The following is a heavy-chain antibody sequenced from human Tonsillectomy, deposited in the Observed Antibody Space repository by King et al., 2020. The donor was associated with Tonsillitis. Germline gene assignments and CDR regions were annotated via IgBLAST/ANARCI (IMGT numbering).Heavy chain of an antibody. CDR2: IKPDGSEK. V-gene: IGHV3-7*04. J-gene: IGHJ4*02. CDR1: EFTFSSSW. CDR3: ARDHAYSSFDY. D-gene: IGHD6-19*01. Sequence: VQLVESGGGLVQPGGSLRLSCAASEFTFSSSWMTWVRQAPGKGLQWVATIKPDGSEKYYADSVKGRFTVSRDNAKNSLDLQMNSLISEDTALYFFARDHAYSSFDYWGQGTLVTVSS.